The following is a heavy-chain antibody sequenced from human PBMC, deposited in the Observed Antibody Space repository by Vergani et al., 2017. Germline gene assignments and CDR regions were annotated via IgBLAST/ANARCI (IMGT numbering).Heavy chain of an antibody. CDR2: IDEYGNRA. J-gene: IGHJ5*01. D-gene: IGHD1-1*01. CDR1: GFSFNTYW. CDR3: VRTEEGTGIAGSRRFDS. Sequence: EVQLVESGGGSVQSGGSLRLSCVASGFSFNTYWMHWVRQVPGRGLMWVARIDEYGNRATYGDFESGRFTISRDNAKNTVFLQMNNLRADDAGVYFCVRTEEGTGIAGSRRFDSWGQGALVTVSS. V-gene: IGHV3-74*03.